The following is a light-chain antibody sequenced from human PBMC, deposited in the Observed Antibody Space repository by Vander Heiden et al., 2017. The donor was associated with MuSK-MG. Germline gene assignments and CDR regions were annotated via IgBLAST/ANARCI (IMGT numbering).Light chain of an antibody. CDR2: EVS. V-gene: IGLV2-18*02. Sequence: QSALTQPPSVSGSPGQPVPIACTGTCSDVGSYTRVSWHQQPPGTAPILMIYEVSDRPSGVPDRFSGSKSGTTASLTIAGLQAEDEADYYCSSDTSSSTLVFGGGTKLTVL. J-gene: IGLJ2*01. CDR3: SSDTSSSTLV. CDR1: CSDVGSYTR.